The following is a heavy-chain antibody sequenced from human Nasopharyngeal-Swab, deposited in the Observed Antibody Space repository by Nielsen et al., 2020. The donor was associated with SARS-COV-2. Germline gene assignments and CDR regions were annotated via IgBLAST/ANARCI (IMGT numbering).Heavy chain of an antibody. CDR1: GDSVSSDSFA. J-gene: IGHJ4*02. CDR3: ARAHTRSFDY. V-gene: IGHV6-1*01. CDR2: TYYKSKWYT. Sequence: SQTLSLTCAISGDSVSSDSFAWNWIRQSPSRGLEWLGRTYYKSKWYTDYAVSVKGRITVNPDTSKNHFSLQLNSVTPEDTAVYYCARAHTRSFDYWGQGTLVTVSS.